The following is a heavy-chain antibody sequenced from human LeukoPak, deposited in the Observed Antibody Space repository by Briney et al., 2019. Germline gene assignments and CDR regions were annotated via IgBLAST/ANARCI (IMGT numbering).Heavy chain of an antibody. CDR1: GYTFTGYY. Sequence: ASVKVSCKASGYTFTGYYMQWVRQAPGQGLEWMGWINPNSGGTNYAQKFQGRVTMTRDTSISTAYMELSRLRSDDTAVYYCARARSLGIHYYFDYWGQGTLVTVSS. J-gene: IGHJ4*02. CDR2: INPNSGGT. CDR3: ARARSLGIHYYFDY. V-gene: IGHV1-2*02. D-gene: IGHD1-26*01.